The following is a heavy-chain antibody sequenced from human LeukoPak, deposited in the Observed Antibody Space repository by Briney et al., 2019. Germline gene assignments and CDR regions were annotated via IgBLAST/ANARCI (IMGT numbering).Heavy chain of an antibody. J-gene: IGHJ4*02. V-gene: IGHV3-21*05. CDR3: LRGDRRDY. CDR2: ISSTSTI. CDR1: GFPFNTYS. Sequence: GGSLRLSCAASGFPFNTYSMNWVRQAPGKGLEWVSYISSTSTIYYADSVKGRFIISRDNAKDSLYLQMNSLRVEDTAVYYCLRGDRRDYWGQGTLVTASS.